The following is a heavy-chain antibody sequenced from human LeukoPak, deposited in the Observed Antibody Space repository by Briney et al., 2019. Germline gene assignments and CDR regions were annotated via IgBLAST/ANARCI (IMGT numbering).Heavy chain of an antibody. CDR1: GFTFSTYS. CDR3: ARDLHFAFDI. CDR2: ISTSSTYI. J-gene: IGHJ3*02. Sequence: GGSLRLSCAASGFTFSTYSMTWVRQAPGKGLEWVSSISTSSTYIYYEDSVKGRFTISRDNAKNSLFLQMHSLRDEDTAVYYCARDLHFAFDIWGQGTMVTVSS. V-gene: IGHV3-21*01.